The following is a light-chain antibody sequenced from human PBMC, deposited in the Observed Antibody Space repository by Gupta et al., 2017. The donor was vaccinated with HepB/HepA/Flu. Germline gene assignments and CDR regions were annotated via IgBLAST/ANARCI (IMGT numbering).Light chain of an antibody. CDR2: EDD. Sequence: SLLPQPHSVSESPGPSVTISCTRSSGNIASHFVQWFRQRPGSAPTTVIYEDDKRYSGVPDRFSGSIDTSGNAATLTISGRKREDEADYYCQSYDSSDHVVFGGGTKVTVL. V-gene: IGLV6-57*03. J-gene: IGLJ2*01. CDR1: SGNIASHF. CDR3: QSYDSSDHVV.